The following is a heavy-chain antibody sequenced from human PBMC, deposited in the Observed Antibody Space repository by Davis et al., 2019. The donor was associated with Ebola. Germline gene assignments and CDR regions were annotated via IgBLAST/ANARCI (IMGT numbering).Heavy chain of an antibody. J-gene: IGHJ4*02. CDR1: GYTFTGYY. Sequence: ASVKVSCKASGYTFTGYYMHWVRQAPGQGLEWMGWINPNSGGTNYAQKFQGRVTMTRDTSISTAYMELSRLRSDDTAVYYCAREWLDNSSFDYWGQGTLVAVSS. CDR3: AREWLDNSSFDY. D-gene: IGHD6-19*01. CDR2: INPNSGGT. V-gene: IGHV1-2*02.